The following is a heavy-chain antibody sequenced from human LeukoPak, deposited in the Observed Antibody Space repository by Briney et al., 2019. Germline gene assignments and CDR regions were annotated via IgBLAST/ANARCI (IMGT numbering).Heavy chain of an antibody. J-gene: IGHJ4*02. D-gene: IGHD3-10*01. CDR1: GFAFSYEN. V-gene: IGHV3-21*01. CDR3: ARDEGV. Sequence: GGSLRLSCTASGFAFSYENMNWVRQVPEKGLEWVSSISRAATYIHYADSVEGRFTISRDNAKNALHLQMNSLRVEDTGVYYCARDEGVWGQGTLVTVSS. CDR2: ISRAATYI.